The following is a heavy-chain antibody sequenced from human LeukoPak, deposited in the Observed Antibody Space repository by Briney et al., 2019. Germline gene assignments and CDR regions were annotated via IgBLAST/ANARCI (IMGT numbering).Heavy chain of an antibody. J-gene: IGHJ3*02. CDR3: ARYCSSTSCYASAFDI. CDR1: GYTFTGYY. CDR2: INPNTGGT. V-gene: IGHV1-2*02. D-gene: IGHD2-2*01. Sequence: ASVKVSCKASGYTFTGYYMHWVRQAPGQGLEWMGWINPNTGGTNHAQIFQGRVTMTRDTSISTAYMELSRLRSDDTAVYYCARYCSSTSCYASAFDIWGQGTMVTVSS.